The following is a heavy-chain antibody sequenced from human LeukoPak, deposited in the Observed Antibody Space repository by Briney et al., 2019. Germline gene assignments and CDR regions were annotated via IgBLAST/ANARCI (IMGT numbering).Heavy chain of an antibody. CDR3: AKDHYWSIDY. V-gene: IGHV3-74*01. D-gene: IGHD3-3*01. J-gene: IGHJ4*02. Sequence: GGSLRLSCAASGFTLNNYWMTWVRHVPGQGLVWVSRIKGDGISTNYADSVKGRFTISRDIAKNTLYLQMNSLRAEDTGVYYCAKDHYWSIDYWGRGTLVTVSS. CDR2: IKGDGIST. CDR1: GFTLNNYW.